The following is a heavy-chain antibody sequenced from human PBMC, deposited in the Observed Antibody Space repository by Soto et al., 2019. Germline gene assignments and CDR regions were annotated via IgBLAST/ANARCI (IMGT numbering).Heavy chain of an antibody. D-gene: IGHD1-7*01. V-gene: IGHV3-74*01. J-gene: IGHJ4*02. CDR1: GFTFNLYW. Sequence: EVHLVESGGGLVQPGGSLRLSCAASGFTFNLYWMHWVRQAPGKGLVWVSRINPDGSSTTYADSVKSRFTISRDNSKNTVYLQMNGLGAEDTAIYYCARDNWNSYWGQGALVTVSS. CDR2: INPDGSST. CDR3: ARDNWNSY.